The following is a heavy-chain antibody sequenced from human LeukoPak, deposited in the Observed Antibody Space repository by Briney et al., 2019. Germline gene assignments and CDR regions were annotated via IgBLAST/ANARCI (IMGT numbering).Heavy chain of an antibody. D-gene: IGHD5-12*01. V-gene: IGHV3-23*01. CDR1: GFTFSSYA. CDR2: ISGSGGST. Sequence: GGSLRLSCAASGFTFSSYAMSWVRQAPGKGLEWVSAISGSGGSTYYADSVKGRFTISRGNSKNTLYLQMNSLRAEDTAVYYCAKEFVDIVATIEGGGYYFDYWGQGTLVTVSS. J-gene: IGHJ4*02. CDR3: AKEFVDIVATIEGGGYYFDY.